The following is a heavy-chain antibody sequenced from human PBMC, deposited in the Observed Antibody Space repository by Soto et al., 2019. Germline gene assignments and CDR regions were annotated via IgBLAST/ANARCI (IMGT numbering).Heavy chain of an antibody. J-gene: IGHJ6*02. CDR1: GFTFNHNA. CDR2: IWYDGSEK. V-gene: IGHV3-33*01. D-gene: IGHD6-13*01. CDR3: ARDGQQQAPYALDV. Sequence: QVQLVESGGGVVQPGRSLRLSCAASGFTFNHNAMHWVRQAAGKGLEWVAQIWYDGSEKYYTDSVKGRFTISRDNFKNTVFLQMDSLRVEDTAVSYCARDGQQQAPYALDVWGQGTTVIVSS.